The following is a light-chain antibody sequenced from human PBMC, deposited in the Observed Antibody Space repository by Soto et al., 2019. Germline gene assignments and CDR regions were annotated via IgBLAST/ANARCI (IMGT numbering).Light chain of an antibody. J-gene: IGKJ1*01. CDR2: DAS. CDR1: QRISGW. V-gene: IGKV1-5*01. CDR3: QQYKSYST. Sequence: DIQLTQSPSTLSASVGDRVTITCLASQRISGWLAWHQQKPGKAPKLLIYDASTLESGVPSRFSGGGSGTEFTLTINNLQPDDLATYICQQYKSYSTFGRGTKVDIK.